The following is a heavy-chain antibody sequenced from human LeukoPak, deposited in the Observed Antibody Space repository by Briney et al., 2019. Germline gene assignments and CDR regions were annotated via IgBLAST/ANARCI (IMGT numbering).Heavy chain of an antibody. D-gene: IGHD1-26*01. CDR3: ARDVFSLGSGRYVGGGFDI. CDR2: ISSSSTYI. V-gene: IGHV3-21*01. J-gene: IGHJ3*02. Sequence: PGGSLRLSCAASGFTLSTYSMSWVRQAPGKGLEWVSSISSSSTYIYYADSVKGRFTISRDNAKNSLYLQMNSLRAEDTAVYYCARDVFSLGSGRYVGGGFDIWGQGTMVTVSS. CDR1: GFTLSTYS.